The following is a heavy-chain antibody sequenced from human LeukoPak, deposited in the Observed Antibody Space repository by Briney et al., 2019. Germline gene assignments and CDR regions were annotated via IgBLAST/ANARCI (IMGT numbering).Heavy chain of an antibody. CDR1: GGTFSSYA. V-gene: IGHV1-69*05. Sequence: SVKVSCKASGGTFSSYAISWVRQAPGQGLEWMGGIIPIFGTANYAQKFQGRVTITTDESTSTAYMELSSLRSEDTAVYYCAREGDSSVPVYYFDYWGQGTLVTVSS. D-gene: IGHD3-22*01. J-gene: IGHJ4*02. CDR3: AREGDSSVPVYYFDY. CDR2: IIPIFGTA.